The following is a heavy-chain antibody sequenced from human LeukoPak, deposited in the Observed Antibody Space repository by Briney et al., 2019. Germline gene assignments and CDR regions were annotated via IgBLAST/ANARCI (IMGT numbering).Heavy chain of an antibody. CDR3: WFGESNFDY. J-gene: IGHJ4*02. V-gene: IGHV3-30-3*01. Sequence: GRSLRLSCAASGFTFSNYAMNWVRQAPGKGLEWVAVISYDGTNKYYADSVKGRFTISRDNSKNTLYLQMNSLRTEDTAVYYSWFGESNFDYWGQGTLVTVSS. D-gene: IGHD3-10*01. CDR1: GFTFSNYA. CDR2: ISYDGTNK.